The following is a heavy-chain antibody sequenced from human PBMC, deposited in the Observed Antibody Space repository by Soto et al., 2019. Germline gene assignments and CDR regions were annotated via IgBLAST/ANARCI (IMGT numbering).Heavy chain of an antibody. CDR2: ISYDGSNK. CDR3: AKKGGYYYGMDV. CDR1: GFTFSSYG. V-gene: IGHV3-30*18. J-gene: IGHJ6*02. Sequence: VQLLESGGGVVQPGRSLRLSCAASGFTFSSYGMHWVRQAPGKGLEWVAVISYDGSNKYYADSVKGRFTISRDNSKNTLYLQMNSLRAEDTAVYYCAKKGGYYYGMDVWGQGTTVTVSS.